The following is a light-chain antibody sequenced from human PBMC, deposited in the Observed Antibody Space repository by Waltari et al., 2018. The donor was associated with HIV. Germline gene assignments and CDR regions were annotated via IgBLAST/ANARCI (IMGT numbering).Light chain of an antibody. CDR1: SSNIGSNT. CDR3: ATWDDSLKGYV. CDR2: SNN. J-gene: IGLJ1*01. Sequence: QSVLTQPPSASTTPGQRVTISCSGSSSNIGSNTVNWYEQLPGAAPKLLIYSNNQLPSGVPDLFSGSKSGTSASLAISGLHSDDEADYYCATWDDSLKGYVFGTGTKVTVL. V-gene: IGLV1-44*01.